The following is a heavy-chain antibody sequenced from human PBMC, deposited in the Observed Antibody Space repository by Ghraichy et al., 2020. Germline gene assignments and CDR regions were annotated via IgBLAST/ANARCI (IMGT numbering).Heavy chain of an antibody. V-gene: IGHV3-23*01. Sequence: GESLNISCAASGFTFSSYAMSWVRQAPGKGLEWVSAISGSGGSTYYADSVKGRFTISRDNSKNTLYLQMNSLRAEDTAVYYCANVYSGWYVFDYWGQGTLVTVSS. J-gene: IGHJ4*02. CDR2: ISGSGGST. D-gene: IGHD6-19*01. CDR1: GFTFSSYA. CDR3: ANVYSGWYVFDY.